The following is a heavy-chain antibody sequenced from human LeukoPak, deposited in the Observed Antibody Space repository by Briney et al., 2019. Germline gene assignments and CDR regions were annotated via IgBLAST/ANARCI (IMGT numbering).Heavy chain of an antibody. D-gene: IGHD2-15*01. Sequence: GGSLRLSCAASGFTFSSYEMNWVRQAPGKGLEWVSTISGSGGSTYYTDSVRGRFTISRDNSKNTLYLQMNSLRAEDTAVYYCAKRQAGFMEVVVPAIDYWGQGALVTVSS. CDR1: GFTFSSYE. J-gene: IGHJ4*02. CDR2: ISGSGGST. CDR3: AKRQAGFMEVVVPAIDY. V-gene: IGHV3-23*01.